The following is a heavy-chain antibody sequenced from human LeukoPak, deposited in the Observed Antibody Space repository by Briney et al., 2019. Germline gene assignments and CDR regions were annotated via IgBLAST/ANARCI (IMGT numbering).Heavy chain of an antibody. CDR3: AGATVTTNSEYFQH. D-gene: IGHD4-17*01. V-gene: IGHV1-46*01. Sequence: ASVKVSCKASGYTFTSYYMHWVRQAPGQGLEWMGIINPSGGSTSYAQKFQGRVTMTRDTSTSAVYMELSSLGSEDTAVYYCAGATVTTNSEYFQHWGQGTLVTVSS. CDR2: INPSGGST. J-gene: IGHJ1*01. CDR1: GYTFTSYY.